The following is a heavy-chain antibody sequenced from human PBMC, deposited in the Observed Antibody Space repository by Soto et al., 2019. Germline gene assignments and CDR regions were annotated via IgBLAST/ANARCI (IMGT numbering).Heavy chain of an antibody. CDR3: ARERGGATATLDYYYFYMDV. Sequence: QVQLVQSGAEVQKPGASVTVSCRSSGDTFTDYYMHWVRQAPGQGLEWMGWINPNSGVTKYAQKFQGWVTMTRNTSIRTVYMQLSRRRSDDTAVYYGARERGGATATLDYYYFYMDVWGTGTTVTVSS. V-gene: IGHV1-2*04. J-gene: IGHJ6*03. D-gene: IGHD5-12*01. CDR1: GDTFTDYY. CDR2: INPNSGVT.